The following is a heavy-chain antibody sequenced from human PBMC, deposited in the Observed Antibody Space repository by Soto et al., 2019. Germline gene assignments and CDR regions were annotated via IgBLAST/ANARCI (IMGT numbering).Heavy chain of an antibody. CDR1: GGSISSGDYY. D-gene: IGHD6-13*01. CDR2: IYYSGST. J-gene: IGHJ6*02. Sequence: SETLSLTCTVSGGSISSGDYYWSWIRQPPGKGLEWIGYIYYSGSTYYNPSLKSRVTISVDTSKNQFSLKLSSVTAADTAVYYCARDRDSSSLQKVYGMDVWGQGTTVTVSS. V-gene: IGHV4-30-4*01. CDR3: ARDRDSSSLQKVYGMDV.